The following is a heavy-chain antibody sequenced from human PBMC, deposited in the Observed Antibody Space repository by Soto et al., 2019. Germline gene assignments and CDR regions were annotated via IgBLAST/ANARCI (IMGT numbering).Heavy chain of an antibody. J-gene: IGHJ3*02. D-gene: IGHD2-8*01. CDR2: VGGSDTDK. V-gene: IGHV3-23*01. CDR1: GFTFSAYA. CDR3: AKDATAVNGVWDPFDM. Sequence: EVQLLESGGGVVQPGGSLRLSCAASGFTFSAYAMSWVRQAPGKGLQWVSGVGGSDTDKHYADSVRGRFTVSGDNSKNPLYLQMNSLRVDDTAVYYCAKDATAVNGVWDPFDMWGQGTEVTVSS.